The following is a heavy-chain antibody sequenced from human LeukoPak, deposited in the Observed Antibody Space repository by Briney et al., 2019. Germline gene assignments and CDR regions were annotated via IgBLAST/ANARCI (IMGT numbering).Heavy chain of an antibody. J-gene: IGHJ4*02. V-gene: IGHV4-34*01. Sequence: PSETLSLTCAVYGGSFSGYYWSWIRQPPGKGLEWIGEINHSGSTNYNPSLKSRVIISVDTSKNQFSLKLSSVTAADTAVYYCARKLCSGGSCSIDYWGQGTRVTVSS. CDR1: GGSFSGYY. D-gene: IGHD2-15*01. CDR2: INHSGST. CDR3: ARKLCSGGSCSIDY.